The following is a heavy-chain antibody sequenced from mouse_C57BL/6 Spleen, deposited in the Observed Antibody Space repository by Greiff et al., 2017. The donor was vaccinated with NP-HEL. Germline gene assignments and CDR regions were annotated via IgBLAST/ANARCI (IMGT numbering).Heavy chain of an antibody. CDR1: GYTFTSYW. CDR3: ASGVYYGNGNFFDY. J-gene: IGHJ2*01. D-gene: IGHD2-1*01. CDR2: IYPSDSET. V-gene: IGHV1-61*01. Sequence: QVQLQQPGAELVRPGSSVKLSCKASGYTFTSYWMDWVKQRPGQGLEWIGNIYPSDSETHYNQKFKDKATLTVDKSSSTAYMQLSSLTSEDSAVYYCASGVYYGNGNFFDYWGQGTTLTVSS.